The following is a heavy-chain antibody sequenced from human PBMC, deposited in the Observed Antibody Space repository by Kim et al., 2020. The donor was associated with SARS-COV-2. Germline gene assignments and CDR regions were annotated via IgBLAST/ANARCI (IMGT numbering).Heavy chain of an antibody. J-gene: IGHJ4*02. CDR2: GNT. D-gene: IGHD6-19*01. CDR3: ARQWLVLDY. V-gene: IGHV1-18*01. Sequence: GNTNYEQKLQGRVTMTTDTSTSTAYMELRSLRSDDTAVYYCARQWLVLDYWGQGTLVTVSS.